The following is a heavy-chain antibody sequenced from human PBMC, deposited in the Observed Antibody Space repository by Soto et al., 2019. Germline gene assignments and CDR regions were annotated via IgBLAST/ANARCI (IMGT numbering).Heavy chain of an antibody. J-gene: IGHJ4*02. D-gene: IGHD1-26*01. CDR3: ARVSGSYYHVYYFDY. CDR1: GGSVSSANYY. Sequence: SETLSLTCTVSGGSVSSANYYWGWIRQPPGKGLEWIGSIYYSGNTNYNPSLNSRVTISVDTSKNQFSLRLNSVTAADTAVYYCARVSGSYYHVYYFDYWGQGTLVTVSS. V-gene: IGHV4-61*01. CDR2: IYYSGNT.